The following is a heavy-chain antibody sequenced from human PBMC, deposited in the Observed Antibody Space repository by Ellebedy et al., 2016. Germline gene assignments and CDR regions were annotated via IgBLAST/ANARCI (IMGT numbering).Heavy chain of an antibody. D-gene: IGHD3-22*01. J-gene: IGHJ4*02. Sequence: SETLSLTXTVSGYSISSGYYWGWIRQPPGKGLEWIGSIYHSGSTYYNPSLKSRVTISVDTSKNQFSLKLSSVTAADTAVYYCAREKSYYDSKWIDYWGQGTLVTVSS. CDR3: AREKSYYDSKWIDY. CDR2: IYHSGST. V-gene: IGHV4-38-2*02. CDR1: GYSISSGYY.